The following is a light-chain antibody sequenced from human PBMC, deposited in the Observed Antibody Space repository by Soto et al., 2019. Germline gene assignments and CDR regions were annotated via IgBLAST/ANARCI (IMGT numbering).Light chain of an antibody. CDR1: QSVSSNY. CDR3: QQSGSSPYT. J-gene: IGKJ2*01. CDR2: DAS. V-gene: IGKV3-20*01. Sequence: EIVLTQSPGTLSLSPGERATLSCRASQSVSSNYLAWYQQKPGQAPRLLIYDASIRASGSPDRFSGSGSGTHFTLAISRLEPEDFAMYYCQQSGSSPYTFGQGTKLEIK.